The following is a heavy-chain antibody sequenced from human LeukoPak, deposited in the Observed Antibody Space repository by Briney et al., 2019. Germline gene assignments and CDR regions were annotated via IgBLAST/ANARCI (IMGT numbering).Heavy chain of an antibody. J-gene: IGHJ4*02. Sequence: VASVEVSCKASGYTFTGYYMHWVRQAPGQGLEWMGRINPNSGGTNYAQKFQGRVTMTRDTSISTAYMELSRLRSDDTAVYYCARDFGGSGCHDYWGQGTLVTVSS. CDR3: ARDFGGSGCHDY. CDR1: GYTFTGYY. CDR2: INPNSGGT. V-gene: IGHV1-2*06. D-gene: IGHD6-19*01.